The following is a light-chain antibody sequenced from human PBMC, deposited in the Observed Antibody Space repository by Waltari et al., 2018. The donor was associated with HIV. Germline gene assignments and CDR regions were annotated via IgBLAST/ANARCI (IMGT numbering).Light chain of an antibody. V-gene: IGLV1-40*01. CDR2: DNN. J-gene: IGLJ2*01. CDR1: SSNIGASYA. Sequence: QSVLTQPPSVSGAPGQRVTISCTGRSSNIGASYAVHWYQQLPGTAPKLLIYDNNNRPSGVPDRFSGSKSGTSASLAITGLQAEDEADYYCQSYDSRLGVLFGGGTKLTVL. CDR3: QSYDSRLGVL.